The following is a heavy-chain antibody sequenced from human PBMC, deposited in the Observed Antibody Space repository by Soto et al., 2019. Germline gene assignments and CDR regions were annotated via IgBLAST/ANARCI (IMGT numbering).Heavy chain of an antibody. CDR1: GFTFSNSD. CDR2: VSWNGSRT. V-gene: IGHV3-35*01. Sequence: PGGSLRLSCAASGFTFSNSDMNWVRQAPGKGLEWVSGVSWNGSRTHYADSVKGRFIISRDNSRNFLYQQMNSLRPEDMAVYYCVRNRLLRFLGWLLYHPRRVGYFDYWGQGTLVTVSS. J-gene: IGHJ4*02. CDR3: VRNRLLRFLGWLLYHPRRVGYFDY. D-gene: IGHD3-3*01.